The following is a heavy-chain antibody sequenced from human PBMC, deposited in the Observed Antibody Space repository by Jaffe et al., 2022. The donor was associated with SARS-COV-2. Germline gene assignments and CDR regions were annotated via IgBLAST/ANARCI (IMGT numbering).Heavy chain of an antibody. V-gene: IGHV3-48*03. D-gene: IGHD1-1*01. CDR3: ARGGNEPHYVHGMDV. Sequence: EVQLVESGGGLVQPGGSLRLSCAASGFTFSSYEMNWVRQAPGKGLEWVSYISSSGSTIYYADSVKGRFTISRDNAKNSLYLQMNSLRAEDTAVYYCARGGNEPHYVHGMDVWGQGTTVTVSS. CDR1: GFTFSSYE. CDR2: ISSSGSTI. J-gene: IGHJ6*02.